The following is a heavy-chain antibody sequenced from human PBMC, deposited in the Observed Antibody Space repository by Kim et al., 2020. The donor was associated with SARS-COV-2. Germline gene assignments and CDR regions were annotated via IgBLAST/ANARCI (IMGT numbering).Heavy chain of an antibody. CDR3: TTGYVLLWFGEYMDPFDY. D-gene: IGHD3-10*01. Sequence: GGSLRLSCAASGFTFSNAWMSWVRQAPGKGLEWVGRIKSKTDGGTTDYAAPVKGRFTISRDDSKNTLYLQMNSLKTEDTAVYYCTTGYVLLWFGEYMDPFDYWGQGTLVTVSS. V-gene: IGHV3-15*01. CDR2: IKSKTDGGTT. CDR1: GFTFSNAW. J-gene: IGHJ4*02.